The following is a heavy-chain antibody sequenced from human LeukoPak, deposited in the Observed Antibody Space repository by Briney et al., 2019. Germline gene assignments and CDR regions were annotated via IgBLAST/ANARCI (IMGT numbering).Heavy chain of an antibody. D-gene: IGHD3-22*01. CDR2: ISGSGGST. Sequence: GGSLRLSCAASGFTFSSYAMSWVRQAPGKGLEWVSAISGSGGSTYYADSVKGRFTISRDNSKNTLYLQMNSLRAEDTAVYYCAKGITYYYDSSGYFDYWGQGTLVTVSS. CDR3: AKGITYYYDSSGYFDY. J-gene: IGHJ4*02. V-gene: IGHV3-23*01. CDR1: GFTFSSYA.